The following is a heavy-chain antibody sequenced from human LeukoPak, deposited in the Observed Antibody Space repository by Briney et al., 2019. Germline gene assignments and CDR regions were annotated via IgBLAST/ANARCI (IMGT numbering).Heavy chain of an antibody. CDR2: INPSVGTT. CDR1: GCTFTNYY. V-gene: IGHV1-46*01. Sequence: ASVKVSRKASGCTFTNYYIHWVRQAPGQGLEWMGTINPSVGTTRSAKGRASLTRDTSTSTVYMALSTLRSEDTAVYYCARSVFPYYSGSGSPYNVDVRQNSYFDFWGQGTLVTVSS. CDR3: ARSVFPYYSGSGSPYNVDVRQNSYFDF. J-gene: IGHJ4*02. D-gene: IGHD3-10*01.